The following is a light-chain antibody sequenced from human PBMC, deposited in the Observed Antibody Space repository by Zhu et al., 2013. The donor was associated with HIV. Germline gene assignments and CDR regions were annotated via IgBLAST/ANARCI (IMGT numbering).Light chain of an antibody. CDR2: SSN. J-gene: IGLJ3*02. Sequence: QSVLTQPPSASGTPGQRVTISCSGSNSNIGSNTVNWYQQLPGTAPKLLIYSSNQRPSGVPDRFSGSKSGTSASLAISGLQSEDEADYYCAAWDDTLNGRWVFGGGTKLTVL. CDR1: NSNIGSNT. V-gene: IGLV1-44*01. CDR3: AAWDDTLNGRWV.